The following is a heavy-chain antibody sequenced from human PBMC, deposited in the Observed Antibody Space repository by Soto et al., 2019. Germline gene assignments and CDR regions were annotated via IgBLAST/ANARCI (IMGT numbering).Heavy chain of an antibody. CDR1: GFTFSSYE. CDR3: ARGYQLLSEGGMV. CDR2: ISSSGSTI. Sequence: PGGSLRLSXAASGFTFSSYEMNWVRQAPGKGLEWVSYISSSGSTIYYADSVKGRFTISRDNAKNSLYLQMNSLRAEDTAVYYCARGYQLLSEGGMVWGQGTLVTVSS. J-gene: IGHJ4*02. D-gene: IGHD2-2*01. V-gene: IGHV3-48*03.